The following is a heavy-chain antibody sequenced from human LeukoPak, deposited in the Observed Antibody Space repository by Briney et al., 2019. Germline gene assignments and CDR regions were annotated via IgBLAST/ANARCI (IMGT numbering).Heavy chain of an antibody. J-gene: IGHJ6*03. CDR1: GFTFSSYA. CDR3: AKGFGSYYYYYYMDV. CDR2: ISGSGGST. D-gene: IGHD3-16*01. V-gene: IGHV3-23*01. Sequence: QPGGSLRLSCAASGFTFSSYAMSWVRQAPGKGLEWVSAISGSGGSTYYADSVKGRFTISRDNAKNSLYLQMNSLRAEDTALYYCAKGFGSYYYYYYMDVWGKGTTVTVSS.